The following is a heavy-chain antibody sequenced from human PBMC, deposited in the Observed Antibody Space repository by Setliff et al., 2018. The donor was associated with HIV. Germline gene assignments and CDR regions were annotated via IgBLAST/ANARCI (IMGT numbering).Heavy chain of an antibody. V-gene: IGHV3-9*01. Sequence: QPGGSLRLSCETSGFPFDNFGFHWVRQAPGKGLEWVSTISWLGRDIYYADSVRGRFTFSRDSAKNSLHLQMNSLKLEDTATYFCVKDASVSATNFYYFDVWGKGTTVTVSS. CDR3: VKDASVSATNFYYFDV. CDR2: ISWLGRDI. CDR1: GFPFDNFG. J-gene: IGHJ6*03.